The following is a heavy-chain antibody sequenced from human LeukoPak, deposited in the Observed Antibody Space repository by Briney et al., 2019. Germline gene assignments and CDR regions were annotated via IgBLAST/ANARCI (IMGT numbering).Heavy chain of an antibody. CDR2: ISAYNGNT. Sequence: GASVKVSCKASGYTFTSYGISWVRQAPGQGLEWMGWISAYNGNTNYAQKLQGRVTMTTDTSTSTAYMELRSLRSDDTAVYYCARDRTEKYSSGRYRDPRLDYWGQGTLVTVSS. CDR1: GYTFTSYG. D-gene: IGHD6-19*01. CDR3: ARDRTEKYSSGRYRDPRLDY. J-gene: IGHJ4*02. V-gene: IGHV1-18*01.